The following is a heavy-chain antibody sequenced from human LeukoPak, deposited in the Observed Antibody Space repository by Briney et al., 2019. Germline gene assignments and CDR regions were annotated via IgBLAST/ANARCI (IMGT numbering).Heavy chain of an antibody. CDR1: GGSISSYY. CDR3: AREVGYCSGGSCYSYFDY. Sequence: SETLSLTCTVSGGSISSYYWSWVRQPPGKGGEWIGYIYYSGSTNYNASLTTRVTISVDTSKNQFSLKLSSVTAADTAVYYCAREVGYCSGGSCYSYFDYWGQGTLVTVSS. CDR2: IYYSGST. D-gene: IGHD2-15*01. J-gene: IGHJ4*02. V-gene: IGHV4-59*01.